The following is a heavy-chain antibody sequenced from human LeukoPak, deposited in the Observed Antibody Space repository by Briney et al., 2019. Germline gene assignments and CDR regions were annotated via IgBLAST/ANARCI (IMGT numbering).Heavy chain of an antibody. D-gene: IGHD5-12*01. CDR1: GGSISSGSYY. J-gene: IGHJ4*02. CDR2: IYYSGST. V-gene: IGHV4-39*07. Sequence: PSEPLSLTCTVSGGSISSGSYYWGWIRQSPGKGLEWIGSIYYSGSTYYNPSLKSRVTISVDTSKNQFSLKLSSVTAADTAVYYCARSGSGYLRYYFDYWGQGTLVTVSS. CDR3: ARSGSGYLRYYFDY.